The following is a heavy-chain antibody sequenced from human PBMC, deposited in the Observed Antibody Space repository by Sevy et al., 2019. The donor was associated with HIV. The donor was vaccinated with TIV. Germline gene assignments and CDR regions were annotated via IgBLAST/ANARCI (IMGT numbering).Heavy chain of an antibody. J-gene: IGHJ5*02. D-gene: IGHD3-10*01. CDR2: IYYSGST. Sequence: SETLSLTCTVSGGSISSSSYYWGWIRQPPGKGLEWIGSIYYSGSTYYNPSLKSRVTISVDTSKNQFSLKLSSVTAADTAVYYCARRRPPFVTMAWFDPWGQGTLVTVSS. CDR1: GGSISSSSYY. V-gene: IGHV4-39*01. CDR3: ARRRPPFVTMAWFDP.